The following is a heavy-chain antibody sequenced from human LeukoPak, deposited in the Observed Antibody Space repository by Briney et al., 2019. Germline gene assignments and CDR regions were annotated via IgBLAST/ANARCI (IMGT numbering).Heavy chain of an antibody. D-gene: IGHD6-6*01. CDR1: GFTFSSYE. J-gene: IGHJ4*02. CDR2: ISSSGSTI. CDR3: ARVIEYSSSVDIDY. V-gene: IGHV3-48*03. Sequence: GGSLRLSCAASGFTFSSYEMNWVRQAPGKGLEWVSYISSSGSTIYYADSVKGRFTISRDNAKNSLYLQMNSLRAEDTAVYYCARVIEYSSSVDIDYWGQGTLVTVSS.